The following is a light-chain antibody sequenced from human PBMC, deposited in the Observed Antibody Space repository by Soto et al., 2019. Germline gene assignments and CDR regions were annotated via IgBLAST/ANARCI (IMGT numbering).Light chain of an antibody. Sequence: EIVMTQSPATLSVSPGERATLSCRASQSVSSNLAWYQQKPGQAPRLLIFGASTRATGIPARFSGSGSGTEFTLPISSLQSEDFAVYYCQQYNTWSPITFGPGTRLDIK. V-gene: IGKV3-15*01. CDR2: GAS. CDR1: QSVSSN. J-gene: IGKJ5*01. CDR3: QQYNTWSPIT.